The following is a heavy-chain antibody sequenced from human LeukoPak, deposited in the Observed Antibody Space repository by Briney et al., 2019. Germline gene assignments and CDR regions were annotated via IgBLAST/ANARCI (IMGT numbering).Heavy chain of an antibody. CDR2: ISWNNDNI. J-gene: IGHJ4*02. Sequence: PGGSLRLSCAASGFTFDDYAMHWVRQAPGKGLEWVSGISWNNDNIGYADSVKGRFTTSRDNAKNSLYLQMNSLRAEDTALYYCAKDAAPYSSGWYSGEGAFDYWGQGTLVTVSS. CDR3: AKDAAPYSSGWYSGEGAFDY. CDR1: GFTFDDYA. V-gene: IGHV3-9*01. D-gene: IGHD6-19*01.